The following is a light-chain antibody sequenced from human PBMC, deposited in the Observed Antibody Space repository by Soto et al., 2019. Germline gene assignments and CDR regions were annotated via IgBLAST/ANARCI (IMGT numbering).Light chain of an antibody. CDR3: QQRDKWPPP. CDR1: QSVLYSSNNKNY. J-gene: IGKJ4*01. CDR2: WAS. V-gene: IGKV4-1*01. Sequence: DIVMTQSPDSLAVSLGERATINCKSSQSVLYSSNNKNYLAWYQQKPGQPPKLLIYWASTRESGVPDRFSGSGSGTDFTLTISSLQAEDVAVYYCQQRDKWPPPFGGGTKVEV.